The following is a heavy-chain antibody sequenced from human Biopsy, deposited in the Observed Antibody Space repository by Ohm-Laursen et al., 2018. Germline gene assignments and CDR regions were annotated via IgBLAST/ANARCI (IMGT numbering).Heavy chain of an antibody. V-gene: IGHV4-61*01. Sequence: PGTLSLTCAVFGFSISSGHYWAWIRQPPGKGLEWIGYFRFEDRTSYNSSLKSRVTISADTSKNQFSLRLSSVTAADTAVYYCALGGGSYVNFDYWGQGTLVTVSS. CDR3: ALGGGSYVNFDY. D-gene: IGHD1-26*01. CDR1: GFSISSGHY. J-gene: IGHJ4*02. CDR2: FRFEDRT.